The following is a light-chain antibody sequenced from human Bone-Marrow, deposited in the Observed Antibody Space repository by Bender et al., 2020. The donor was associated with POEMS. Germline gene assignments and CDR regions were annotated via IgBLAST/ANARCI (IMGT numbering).Light chain of an antibody. J-gene: IGLJ3*02. CDR1: ALPQKY. CDR2: EDN. CDR3: FSTGLNVNQWV. Sequence: SYELTQPPSVSVSPGQTARITCSGDALPQKYAYWYQQKSGQAPVLVIYEDNKRPSGIPGRVSGSSSGTTAALTITGAQVDDEGDYFCFSTGLNVNQWVFGGGTTLTV. V-gene: IGLV3-10*01.